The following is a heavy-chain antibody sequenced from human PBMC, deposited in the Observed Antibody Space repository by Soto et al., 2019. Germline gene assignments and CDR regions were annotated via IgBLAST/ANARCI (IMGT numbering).Heavy chain of an antibody. CDR2: INHSGST. Sequence: QVQLQQWGAGLLKPSENLSLTCAVYGGSFSGYYWSWIRQPPGKGLEWFGEINHSGSTNYNPSLKSRVTISVDTSKNQFALKLSSVNAADRAVYYCARGRRNWDGKDYWGQGTLVTVSS. J-gene: IGHJ4*02. V-gene: IGHV4-34*01. CDR1: GGSFSGYY. CDR3: ARGRRNWDGKDY. D-gene: IGHD1-1*01.